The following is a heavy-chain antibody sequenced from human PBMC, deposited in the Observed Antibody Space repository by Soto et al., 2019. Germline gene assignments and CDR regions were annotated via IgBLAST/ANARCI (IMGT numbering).Heavy chain of an antibody. CDR3: ARDQMGRDIVVVSGEIYYYYGMDV. CDR2: ISAYNGNT. D-gene: IGHD2-2*01. J-gene: IGHJ6*02. V-gene: IGHV1-18*01. CDR1: GYTFTSYG. Sequence: ASVKVSCKASGYTFTSYGISWVRQAPGQGLEWMGWISAYNGNTNYAQKLQGRVTMTTDTSTSTAYMELRSLRTDDTAVYYCARDQMGRDIVVVSGEIYYYYGMDVWGQGTTVTVSS.